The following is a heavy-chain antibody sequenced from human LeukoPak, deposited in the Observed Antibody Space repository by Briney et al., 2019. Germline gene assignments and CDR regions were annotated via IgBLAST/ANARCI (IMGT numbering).Heavy chain of an antibody. J-gene: IGHJ4*02. CDR1: GGTFSSYA. CDR2: IIPIFGTA. V-gene: IGHV1-69*13. Sequence: GASVKVSCKASGGTFSSYAISWVRQAPGQGLEWMGGIIPIFGTANYAQKFQGRVTITADESTSTAYMELSSLRSEDTAVYYCAREVGSSGWSHFDYWGQGTLVTVSS. D-gene: IGHD6-19*01. CDR3: AREVGSSGWSHFDY.